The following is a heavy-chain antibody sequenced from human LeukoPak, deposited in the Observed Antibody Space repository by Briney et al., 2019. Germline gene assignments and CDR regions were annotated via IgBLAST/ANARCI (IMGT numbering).Heavy chain of an antibody. D-gene: IGHD6-19*01. CDR1: VYPFDHYA. CDR3: AYDRESSGWYDFDY. Sequence: GRSLRLSCAASVYPFDHYAMHWPPQSPGGRVGWASGSSWNSGNIGYEDSVKGRFTISIDNAKNNLYPQMNMLRAEDTAEYSCAYDRESSGWYDFDYWGRGKLATVS. CDR2: SSWNSGNI. V-gene: IGHV3-9*01. J-gene: IGHJ4*02.